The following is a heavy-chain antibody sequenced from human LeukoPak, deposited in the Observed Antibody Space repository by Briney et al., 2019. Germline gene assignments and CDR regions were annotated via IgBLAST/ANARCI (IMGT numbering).Heavy chain of an antibody. CDR2: INPNSGGT. V-gene: IGHV1-2*02. CDR1: GYTLNGYY. Sequence: GASVKVSCKASGYTLNGYYMHWVRQAPGQGLERMGWINPNSGGTNYAQKFQGRVTMTRDTSISTAYMELSRLRSDDTAVYYCATTSGSYNKGGFDPWGQGTLVTVSS. J-gene: IGHJ5*02. CDR3: ATTSGSYNKGGFDP. D-gene: IGHD1-26*01.